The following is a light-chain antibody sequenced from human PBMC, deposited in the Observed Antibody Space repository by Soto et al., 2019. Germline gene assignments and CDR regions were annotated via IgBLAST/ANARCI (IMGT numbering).Light chain of an antibody. CDR3: QQSYSTPSIT. J-gene: IGKJ5*01. CDR2: AAS. V-gene: IGKV1-39*01. Sequence: DIQMTQSPSSLSASVGDRVTITCRASQSISSYLNWYQQKPGKAPKLLIYAASSLQSGVPSRFSGSGSGTDFTLTISSLQPEDFATYYCQQSYSTPSITFGQGGRLEIK. CDR1: QSISSY.